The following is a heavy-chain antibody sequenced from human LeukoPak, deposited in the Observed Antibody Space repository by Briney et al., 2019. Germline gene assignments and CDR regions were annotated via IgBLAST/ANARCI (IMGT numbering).Heavy chain of an antibody. CDR2: ISGSGGST. Sequence: GGSLRLSCAASGFTFSSYAMSWVRQAPGKGLEWVSAISGSGGSTYYADSVKGRFTISRDNSKNTLYLQMNSLRAEDTAVYYCAKERCSSTTFYSDSNRFDPWGQGTLVTVSS. CDR1: GFTFSSYA. CDR3: AKERCSSTTFYSDSNRFDP. V-gene: IGHV3-23*01. D-gene: IGHD2-2*01. J-gene: IGHJ5*02.